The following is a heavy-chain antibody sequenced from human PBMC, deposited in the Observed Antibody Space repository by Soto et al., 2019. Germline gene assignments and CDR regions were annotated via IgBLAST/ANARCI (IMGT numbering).Heavy chain of an antibody. CDR3: ARDRPVYYDIVAGLDY. CDR2: ISAYNGNT. D-gene: IGHD3-9*01. J-gene: IGHJ4*02. CDR1: GYTFTSYG. V-gene: IGHV1-18*04. Sequence: ASVKVSCKASGYTFTSYGISWVRQAPGQGLEWMGWISAYNGNTNYAQKLQGRVTMTTDTSTSTAYMELRSLRSDDTAVYYCARDRPVYYDIVAGLDYWGQGTLVTVSS.